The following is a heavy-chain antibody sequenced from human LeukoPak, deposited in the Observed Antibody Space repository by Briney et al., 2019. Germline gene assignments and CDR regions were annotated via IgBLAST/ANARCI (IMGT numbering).Heavy chain of an antibody. CDR1: GGSISSYY. CDR2: IYYSGST. D-gene: IGHD6-13*01. CDR3: ARDSSRLGVAAAGYYYYYMDV. Sequence: SENLSLTCTVSGGSISSYYWSWIRQPPGKGLEWIGNIYYSGSTNYNPSLKSRVTISVDTSKNQFSLKLSSVTAADTAVYYCARDSSRLGVAAAGYYYYYMDVWGKGTTVTVSS. J-gene: IGHJ6*03. V-gene: IGHV4-59*01.